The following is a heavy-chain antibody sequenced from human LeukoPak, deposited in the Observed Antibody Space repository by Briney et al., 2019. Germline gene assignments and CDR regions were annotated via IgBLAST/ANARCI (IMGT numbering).Heavy chain of an antibody. CDR1: GFTFSGFW. D-gene: IGHD1-26*01. CDR3: ARVRWWEHIIGAFDI. J-gene: IGHJ3*02. CDR2: INEDGREE. Sequence: PGGSLRLSCAASGFTFSGFWMSWVRQAPGKGLEWVANINEDGREEHYVDSVKGRFTISRDNGKNSLFLQMNSLRAEDTAVYYCARVRWWEHIIGAFDIWGQGTMVTVSS. V-gene: IGHV3-7*01.